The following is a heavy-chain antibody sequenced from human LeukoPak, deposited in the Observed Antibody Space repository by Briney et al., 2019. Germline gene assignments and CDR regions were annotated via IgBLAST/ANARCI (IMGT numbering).Heavy chain of an antibody. D-gene: IGHD2-15*01. CDR1: GFTFSSYA. V-gene: IGHV3-23*01. Sequence: GGSLRLSCAASGFTFSSYAMSWVRQAPGKGLEWVSAISGSGGSTYYADSVKGRFTISRDNAKNSLYLQMNSLRVEDTAVYYCARDATIGRVVGDLTYWGQGTLVTVSS. CDR3: ARDATIGRVVGDLTY. J-gene: IGHJ4*02. CDR2: ISGSGGST.